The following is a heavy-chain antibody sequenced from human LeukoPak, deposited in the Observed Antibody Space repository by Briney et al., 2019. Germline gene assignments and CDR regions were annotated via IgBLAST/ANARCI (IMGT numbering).Heavy chain of an antibody. J-gene: IGHJ3*02. V-gene: IGHV3-23*01. CDR3: AKSYYYGSGGYSLTAFDI. CDR1: GFTFSRYD. D-gene: IGHD3-10*01. CDR2: ISDSAGST. Sequence: GGSLRLSCIASGFTFSRYDMSWVRQAPGKGLEWVSGISDSAGSTYYADSVKGRFSISRDNSKNTLNLQMNSLRAEDTAVYYCAKSYYYGSGGYSLTAFDIWGQGTMVTVSS.